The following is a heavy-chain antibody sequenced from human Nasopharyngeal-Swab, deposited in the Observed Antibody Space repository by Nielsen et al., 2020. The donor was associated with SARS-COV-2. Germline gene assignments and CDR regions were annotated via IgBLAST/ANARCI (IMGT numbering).Heavy chain of an antibody. J-gene: IGHJ5*02. D-gene: IGHD6-19*01. CDR1: GYTFTSYA. Sequence: ASVKVSCKASGYTFTSYAMNWVRQAPGQGLEWMGWINTNNGNPTYAQGFTGRFVFSLDTSVSTAYLQISSLKAEDTAVYYCAVHVAGDRPPFDPWGQGTLVTVSS. CDR2: INTNNGNP. V-gene: IGHV7-4-1*02. CDR3: AVHVAGDRPPFDP.